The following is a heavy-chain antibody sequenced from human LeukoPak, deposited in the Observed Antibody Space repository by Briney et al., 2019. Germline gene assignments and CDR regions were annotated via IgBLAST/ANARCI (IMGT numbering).Heavy chain of an antibody. J-gene: IGHJ4*02. V-gene: IGHV3-23*01. Sequence: GRSLRLSCAASGFTFSSYAMSWVRQAPGKGLEWVSAISGSGGSTYYADSVKGRFTISRDNSKNTLYLQMNSLRAEDTAVYYCAKDSPYSGYDRGDYGDYPDFDYWGQGTLVTVSS. CDR2: ISGSGGST. CDR3: AKDSPYSGYDRGDYGDYPDFDY. CDR1: GFTFSSYA. D-gene: IGHD4-17*01.